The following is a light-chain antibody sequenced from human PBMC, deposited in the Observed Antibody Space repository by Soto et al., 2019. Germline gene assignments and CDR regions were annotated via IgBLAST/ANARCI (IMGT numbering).Light chain of an antibody. CDR1: SSDLGAYNY. CDR2: DVN. CDR3: CSYTTTDIYV. Sequence: QSALTQPASVSGSPGQSIVISCTGTSSDLGAYNYVSWYQQYPGKVPKLMIYDVNNRPSGVSNRFSGSKSGNTASLTISGLQAEDEADYYCCSYTTTDIYVFGTGTKVTVL. J-gene: IGLJ1*01. V-gene: IGLV2-14*03.